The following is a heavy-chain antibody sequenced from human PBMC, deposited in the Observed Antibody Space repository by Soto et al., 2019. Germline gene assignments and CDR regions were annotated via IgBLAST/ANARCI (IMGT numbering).Heavy chain of an antibody. D-gene: IGHD5-12*01. CDR1: GGTFSSYT. Sequence: QVQLVHSGAEVKKPGSSVQVSCKASGGTFSSYTISWVRQAPGQGHEWMGRIIPIRGIANYAQKFQGRVTITTDKSTSTAYMELSSLRSEGTAVYYCATDYSGYVPDAFDIWSRGTMVTVSS. CDR3: ATDYSGYVPDAFDI. CDR2: IIPIRGIA. J-gene: IGHJ3*02. V-gene: IGHV1-69*04.